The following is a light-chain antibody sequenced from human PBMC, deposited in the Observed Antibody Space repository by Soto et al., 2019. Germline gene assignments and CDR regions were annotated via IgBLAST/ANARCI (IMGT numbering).Light chain of an antibody. J-gene: IGKJ2*01. CDR1: QSVSSSY. V-gene: IGKV3-20*01. Sequence: EIVLTQSPGTLSLSPGERATLSCRASQSVSSSYLAWYQQKPGQAPRLLIYGASSRATGIPDRFSGSGSGTDFTLAISGLEPEDVAVYYCQQFGNSPPYTFGQGTKLEIK. CDR2: GAS. CDR3: QQFGNSPPYT.